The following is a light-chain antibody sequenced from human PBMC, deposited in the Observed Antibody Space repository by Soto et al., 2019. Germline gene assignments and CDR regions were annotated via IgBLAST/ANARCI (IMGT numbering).Light chain of an antibody. J-gene: IGKJ4*01. CDR1: QSVSRD. V-gene: IGKV3-15*01. CDR3: QQYNDWPLT. Sequence: ETVMTQSPATLSMFPGERATLSCRASQSVSRDLGWYQQKPGQAPRLLIHNTFTRATGVPARFSGSGSGTEFTLTISSLQSEDSAVYYCQQYNDWPLTFGGGTKVDIK. CDR2: NTF.